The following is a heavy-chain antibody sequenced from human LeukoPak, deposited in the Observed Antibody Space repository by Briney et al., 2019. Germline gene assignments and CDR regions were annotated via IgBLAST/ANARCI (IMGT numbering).Heavy chain of an antibody. D-gene: IGHD3-10*01. CDR3: ARVASGSYYPHYYYYYMDV. J-gene: IGHJ6*03. Sequence: GGSLRLSCAASGFTVSSNYMSWVRQAPGKGLEWVSVIYSGGSTYYADSVTGRFTISRDNSKNTLYLQMNSLRAEDTAVYYCARVASGSYYPHYYYYYMDVWGKGTTVTVSS. CDR2: IYSGGST. CDR1: GFTVSSNY. V-gene: IGHV3-53*01.